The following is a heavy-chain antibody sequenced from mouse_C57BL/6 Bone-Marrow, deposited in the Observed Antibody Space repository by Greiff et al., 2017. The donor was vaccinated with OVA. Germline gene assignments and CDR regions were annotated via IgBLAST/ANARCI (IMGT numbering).Heavy chain of an antibody. D-gene: IGHD1-1*01. CDR3: VGGLSGSSYWYFDV. Sequence: QVQLQQPGAELVRPGTSVKLSCKASGYTFTSYWMHWVKQRPGQGLERIGVIDPSDSYTNYNQKFKGKATLTVDTSSSTAYMQLSSLTSEDSAVYYCVGGLSGSSYWYFDVWGTGTTVTVSS. CDR2: IDPSDSYT. V-gene: IGHV1-59*01. J-gene: IGHJ1*03. CDR1: GYTFTSYW.